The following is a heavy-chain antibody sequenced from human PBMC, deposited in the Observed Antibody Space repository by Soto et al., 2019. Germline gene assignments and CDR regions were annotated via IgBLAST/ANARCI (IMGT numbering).Heavy chain of an antibody. Sequence: SETLSLTCTVSGGSISSSSYYWGWIRQPPGKGLEWIGSIYYSGSTYYNPSLKSRVTISVDTSKNQFSLKLSSVTAADTAVYYCARHPALRFLEWLFVYYFDYRGQGTLVSVSS. CDR3: ARHPALRFLEWLFVYYFDY. CDR2: IYYSGST. CDR1: GGSISSSSYY. V-gene: IGHV4-39*01. D-gene: IGHD3-3*01. J-gene: IGHJ4*02.